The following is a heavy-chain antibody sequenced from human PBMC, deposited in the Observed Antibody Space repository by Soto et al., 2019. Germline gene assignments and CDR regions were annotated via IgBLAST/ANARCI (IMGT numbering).Heavy chain of an antibody. CDR2: IGTDGDT. J-gene: IGHJ4*02. CDR3: ARALGPTLFDY. CDR1: GFTFSIYD. Sequence: GALILYFSASGFTFSIYDMNWVRQGPGKGLEWVSAIGTDGDTNYAGPVKGRFTISRENAKNALYLQMNSLIAGDTAIYFCARALGPTLFDYWGQGTLVTVSS. D-gene: IGHD3-16*02. V-gene: IGHV3-13*04.